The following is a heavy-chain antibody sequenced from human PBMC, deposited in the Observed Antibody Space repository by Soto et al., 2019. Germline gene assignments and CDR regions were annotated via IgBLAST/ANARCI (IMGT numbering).Heavy chain of an antibody. V-gene: IGHV4-34*01. CDR3: AGESHDILTGPPWVWYFDL. Sequence: QVQLQQWGAGPLRPLETLSLTCGVSGGSFSGYYWAWIRQSPGKGLEWIGEINDRGSINYNPSLKSRVSISVDTSKNHYSLNRRSVTAADTAVYYCAGESHDILTGPPWVWYFDLWGRGTLVTVSS. CDR2: INDRGSI. CDR1: GGSFSGYY. J-gene: IGHJ2*01. D-gene: IGHD3-9*01.